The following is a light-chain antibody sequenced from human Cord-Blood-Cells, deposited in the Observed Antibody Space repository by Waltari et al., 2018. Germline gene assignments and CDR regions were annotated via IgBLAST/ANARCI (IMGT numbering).Light chain of an antibody. CDR3: SSYTSSSTWV. J-gene: IGLJ3*02. CDR1: RRDVGCYNS. V-gene: IGLV2-14*01. CDR2: DVS. Sequence: QSPLTQPASVSGSPGQSITISCTGTRRDVGCYNSVSWYQQHPGKAPKLMIYDVSNRPSGVSNRFSGSKSGNTASLTISGLQAEDEADYYCSSYTSSSTWVFGGGTKLTVL.